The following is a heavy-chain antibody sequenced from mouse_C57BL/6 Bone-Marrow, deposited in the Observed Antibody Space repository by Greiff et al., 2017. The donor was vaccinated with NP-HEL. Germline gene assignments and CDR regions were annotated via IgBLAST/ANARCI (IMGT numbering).Heavy chain of an antibody. V-gene: IGHV1-80*01. J-gene: IGHJ1*03. CDR2: IYPGDGDT. Sequence: LQESGAELVKPGASVKISCKASGYAFSSYWMNWVKQRPGKGLEWIGQIYPGDGDTNYNGKFKGKATLTADKSSSTAYMQLSSLTSEDSAVYFCGRLRRGWYFDVWGTGTTVTVSS. CDR3: GRLRRGWYFDV. D-gene: IGHD2-12*01. CDR1: GYAFSSYW.